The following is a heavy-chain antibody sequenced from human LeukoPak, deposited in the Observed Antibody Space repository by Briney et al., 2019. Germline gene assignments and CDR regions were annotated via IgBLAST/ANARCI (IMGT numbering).Heavy chain of an antibody. D-gene: IGHD1/OR15-1a*01. Sequence: PGGSLRLSCVASGYTFSSYSINWVRHAPGKGLEWVSSISVRSNYIYYADSVRGRFSISRDDARDSLYLQMNSLRAEDTAVYFCVRLRRNTWGQGTLVTVSS. CDR1: GYTFSSYS. J-gene: IGHJ4*02. V-gene: IGHV3-21*01. CDR3: VRLRRNT. CDR2: ISVRSNYI.